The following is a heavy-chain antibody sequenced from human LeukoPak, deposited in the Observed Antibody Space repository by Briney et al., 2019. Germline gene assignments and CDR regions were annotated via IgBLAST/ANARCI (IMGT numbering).Heavy chain of an antibody. Sequence: GGSLRLSCAASGFSFSSHALNWVRQAPGKGLEWVSTISGSSGSTYYTDSVKGRFTISRDNSKNTLYLQMNSLRAEDTAVYYCARDRVFGRGGCPDDAFDIWGQGTMVTVSS. V-gene: IGHV3-23*01. CDR3: ARDRVFGRGGCPDDAFDI. CDR1: GFSFSSHA. J-gene: IGHJ3*02. D-gene: IGHD2-15*01. CDR2: ISGSSGST.